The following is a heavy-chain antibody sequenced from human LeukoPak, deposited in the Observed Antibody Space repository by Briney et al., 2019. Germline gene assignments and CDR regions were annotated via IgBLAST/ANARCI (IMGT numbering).Heavy chain of an antibody. CDR1: GYIFTDYY. D-gene: IGHD2-2*01. CDR2: INPSGDST. Sequence: GASVKVSCKASGYIFTDYYMHWVRQAPGQGLEWMGIINPSGDSTSYAQKFQGRVTMTRDTSTSTVYMELSSLRSEDRAVYYCANNAWVENAFDIWGQGTMVTVSS. CDR3: ANNAWVENAFDI. V-gene: IGHV1-46*01. J-gene: IGHJ3*02.